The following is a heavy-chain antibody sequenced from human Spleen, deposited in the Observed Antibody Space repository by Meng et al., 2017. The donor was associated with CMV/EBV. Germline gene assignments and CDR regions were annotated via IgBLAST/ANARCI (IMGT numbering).Heavy chain of an antibody. CDR3: VSTPFWDDAGYDDYYTMDV. D-gene: IGHD5-12*01. Sequence: GESLKISCKGSGYNFAGYWIGWVRQMPGKGLEWMGIIFPGDSDTRYSPPFEGRVTISADKSISTAYLQWSSLRAPDTAMYYCVSTPFWDDAGYDDYYTMDVWGQGTTVTVSS. CDR1: GYNFAGYW. V-gene: IGHV5-51*01. J-gene: IGHJ6*02. CDR2: IFPGDSDT.